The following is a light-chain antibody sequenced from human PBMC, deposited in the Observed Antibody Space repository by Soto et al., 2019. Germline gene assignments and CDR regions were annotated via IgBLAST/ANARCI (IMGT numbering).Light chain of an antibody. V-gene: IGLV2-14*01. Sequence: QSVLTQPASVSGSPGQSITISCNETSSNVGGYNYVSWYQQHPGKAPKLMIYDVSNRPSGVSNRFSGSKSGNTASLTISGLQAEDEADYYCSSYTSSSTYVFGTGTKLTVL. CDR1: SSNVGGYNY. J-gene: IGLJ1*01. CDR3: SSYTSSSTYV. CDR2: DVS.